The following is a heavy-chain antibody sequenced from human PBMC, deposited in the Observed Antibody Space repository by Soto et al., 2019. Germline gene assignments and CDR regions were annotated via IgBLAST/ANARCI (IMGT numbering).Heavy chain of an antibody. CDR3: ARVYCSTTTCHVQAFDS. V-gene: IGHV3-48*03. J-gene: IGHJ4*02. Sequence: EVQLLESGGGLVQPGGSLRLSCAASGFTFSSYAMNWVRQTPGKGLEWVSYISSAGDSSYYADSVKGRFTISRDNAKNSLYLQMNSLRVEDTAVYYCARVYCSTTTCHVQAFDSWGQGTLVTVSS. CDR2: ISSAGDSS. D-gene: IGHD2-2*01. CDR1: GFTFSSYA.